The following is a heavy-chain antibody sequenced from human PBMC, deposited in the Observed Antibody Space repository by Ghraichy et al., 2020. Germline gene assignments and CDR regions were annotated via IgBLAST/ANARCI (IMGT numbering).Heavy chain of an antibody. CDR3: ARTATYCGGDCYSEYFQH. CDR2: INHSGST. Sequence: SETLSLTCAVYGGSFSGYYWSWIRQPPGKGLEWIGEINHSGSTNYNPSPKSRVTISVDTSKNQFSLKLSSVTAADTAVYYCARTATYCGGDCYSEYFQHWGQGTLVTVSS. J-gene: IGHJ1*01. CDR1: GGSFSGYY. V-gene: IGHV4-34*01. D-gene: IGHD2-21*01.